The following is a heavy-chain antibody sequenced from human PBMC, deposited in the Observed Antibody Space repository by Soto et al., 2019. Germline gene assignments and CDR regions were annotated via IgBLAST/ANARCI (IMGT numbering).Heavy chain of an antibody. Sequence: QVQLVQSGAEVKKPGASVKVSCKASGYTFPSYDINWVRQATGQGLEWMGWMNPNSGNPGYAQKFQGRVTMTRNTSIRTAYMELISVRSEYTAVYYCARTLYGDNVDYWGQGTLVTFSS. J-gene: IGHJ4*02. CDR2: MNPNSGNP. D-gene: IGHD4-17*01. V-gene: IGHV1-8*01. CDR1: GYTFPSYD. CDR3: ARTLYGDNVDY.